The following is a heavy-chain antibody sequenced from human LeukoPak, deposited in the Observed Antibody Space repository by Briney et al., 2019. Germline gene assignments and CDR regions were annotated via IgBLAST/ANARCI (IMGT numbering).Heavy chain of an antibody. V-gene: IGHV2-5*01. D-gene: IGHD3-10*01. CDR1: GFALRTGGVG. J-gene: IGHJ3*02. CDR3: AHTFITMVRGGRFLGAFDI. CDR2: IYWNDAK. Sequence: SCPTLVNPTQTLTLTCTFTGFALRTGGVGVGWIRQPPGKALERLDIIYWNDAKRYHPSLTSRLAITKDTSKNQVVLTMTNMDPADTATYYCAHTFITMVRGGRFLGAFDIWGQGTMVTVSS.